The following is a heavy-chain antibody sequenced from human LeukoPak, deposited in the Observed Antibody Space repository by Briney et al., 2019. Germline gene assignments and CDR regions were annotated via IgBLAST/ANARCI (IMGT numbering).Heavy chain of an antibody. CDR1: GFTFSSYS. D-gene: IGHD1-26*01. CDR2: ITASGTAM. J-gene: IGHJ4*02. CDR3: ASSGSYRFDY. Sequence: GGPLRLSCAASGFTFSSYSMNWVRQAPGKGLEWVSHITASGTAMFYADSVKGRFTISRDNAKNSLYLQMNSLRDEDTAVYYCASSGSYRFDYWGQGTLVTVSS. V-gene: IGHV3-48*02.